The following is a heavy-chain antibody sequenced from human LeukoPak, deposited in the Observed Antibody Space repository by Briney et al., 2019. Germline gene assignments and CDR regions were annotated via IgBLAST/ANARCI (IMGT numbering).Heavy chain of an antibody. CDR2: IYYSGSA. CDR1: GGSISSSSYY. D-gene: IGHD7-27*01. J-gene: IGHJ4*02. CDR3: ARHETGVDY. Sequence: SETLSLTCTVSGGSISSSSYYWGWIRQPPGKGLEWIGSIYYSGSAYYNPSLKSRVTISVDTSKNQFSLKLSSVTAADTAVYYCARHETGVDYWGQGTLVTVSS. V-gene: IGHV4-39*01.